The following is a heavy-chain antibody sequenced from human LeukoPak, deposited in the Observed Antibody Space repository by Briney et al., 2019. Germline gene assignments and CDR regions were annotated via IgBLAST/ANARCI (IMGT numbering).Heavy chain of an antibody. V-gene: IGHV3-74*01. CDR2: LPPDELDI. Sequence: GGSLRLSCTASGFTFTNYWMHWVRQAPGMGLVWVSRLPPDELDIIYADSVKGRFTVSRDNAKNTLFLQMDSLRAEDTALYYCVRSLRSADFWGQGTLVTVSS. CDR3: VRSLRSADF. J-gene: IGHJ4*02. CDR1: GFTFTNYW.